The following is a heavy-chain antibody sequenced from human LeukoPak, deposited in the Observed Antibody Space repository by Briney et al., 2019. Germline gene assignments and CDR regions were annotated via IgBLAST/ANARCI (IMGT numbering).Heavy chain of an antibody. V-gene: IGHV1-69*05. CDR3: ARDLKSSGYPRDRFDY. CDR1: GGTFSSYA. Sequence: SVKVSCKASGGTFSSYAISWVRQAPGQGLEWMGGIIPIFGTASYAQKFQGRVTMTRDTSTSTVYMELSSLRSEDTAVYYCARDLKSSGYPRDRFDYWGQGTLVTVSS. CDR2: IIPIFGTA. D-gene: IGHD3-22*01. J-gene: IGHJ4*02.